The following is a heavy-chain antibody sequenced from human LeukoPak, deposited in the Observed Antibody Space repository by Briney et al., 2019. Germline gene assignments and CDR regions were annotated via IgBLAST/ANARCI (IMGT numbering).Heavy chain of an antibody. V-gene: IGHV3-23*01. D-gene: IGHD2-2*01. CDR2: ISGSGGST. Sequence: GGSLRLSCAASGFTFSGFVISWVRQAPGKGPQWVADISGSGGSTYCADSVKGRFSVSRDNSKNMVYLELNSLRAEDTAVYYCAKNHEHGRYAGFDFWAEGALVAVSS. CDR1: GFTFSGFV. CDR3: AKNHEHGRYAGFDF. J-gene: IGHJ3*01.